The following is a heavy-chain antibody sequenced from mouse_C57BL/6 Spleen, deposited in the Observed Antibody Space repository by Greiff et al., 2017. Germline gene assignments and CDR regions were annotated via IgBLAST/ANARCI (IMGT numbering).Heavy chain of an antibody. CDR1: GYTFTSYW. CDR2: INPSSGYT. Sequence: VQLQESGAELAKPGASVKLSCKASGYTFTSYWMHWVKQRPGQGLEWIGYINPSSGYTKYNQKFKDKATLTATKSSSTAYRQLSSLTYEDAAVYYCANYYGSSYWYFDVWGTGTTVTVSS. V-gene: IGHV1-7*01. CDR3: ANYYGSSYWYFDV. J-gene: IGHJ1*03. D-gene: IGHD1-1*01.